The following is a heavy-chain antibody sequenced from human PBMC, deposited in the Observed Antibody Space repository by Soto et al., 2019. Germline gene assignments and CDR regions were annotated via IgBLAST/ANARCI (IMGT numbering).Heavy chain of an antibody. CDR1: GFTFSSYA. J-gene: IGHJ4*02. V-gene: IGHV3-23*01. CDR2: ISGSGDST. Sequence: EVQLLESGGGLVQPGGSLRLSCAASGFTFSSYAMNWVRQAPGKGLEWVLGISGSGDSTHYAAAVKGRFTISRDNSKNTLYLQMNSLRAEDTAVYYCAKQSPYSNSWYGIDYWGQGTLVIVST. D-gene: IGHD6-13*01. CDR3: AKQSPYSNSWYGIDY.